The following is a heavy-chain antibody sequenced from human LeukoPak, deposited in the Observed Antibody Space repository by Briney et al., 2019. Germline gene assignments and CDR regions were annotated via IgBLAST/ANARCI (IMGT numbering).Heavy chain of an antibody. CDR3: ARDDLWSPDY. V-gene: IGHV3-48*03. J-gene: IGHJ4*02. Sequence: GGSLRLSCAASGFTFSSYEMNWVRQAPGKGLEWVSYINTNGGSIYYADSVKDRFTISRDNAKNSLYLQMNSLRAEDTAVYYCARDDLWSPDYWGQGTLVTVSS. CDR2: INTNGGSI. CDR1: GFTFSSYE. D-gene: IGHD3-10*01.